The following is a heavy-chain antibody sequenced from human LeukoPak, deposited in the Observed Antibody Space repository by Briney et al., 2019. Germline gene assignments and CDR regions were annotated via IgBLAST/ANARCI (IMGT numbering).Heavy chain of an antibody. V-gene: IGHV1-69-2*01. D-gene: IGHD2-2*01. CDR2: VDPEDGET. CDR1: GYTFTDYY. CDR3: ATNPRYCSSTSCYFP. J-gene: IGHJ5*02. Sequence: ATVTISCKVSGYTFTDYYMHWVQQAPGKGLEWMGLVDPEDGETIYAEKFQGRVTITADTSTDTAYMELSSLRSEDTAVYYCATNPRYCSSTSCYFPWGQGTLVTVSS.